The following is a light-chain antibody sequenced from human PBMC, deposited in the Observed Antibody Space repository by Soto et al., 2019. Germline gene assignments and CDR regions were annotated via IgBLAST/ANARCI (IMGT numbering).Light chain of an antibody. CDR3: QQRRSCPWLT. Sequence: EIVLTQSPATLSLSPGERATLSCRATHSVNNYLAWYQQKPGQAPRLLIFDVSNRTTGIPARFSGSGSGTDFPLTISSLEPEDSAVYFCQQRRSCPWLTFGAGTRVEIK. V-gene: IGKV3-11*01. J-gene: IGKJ4*01. CDR2: DVS. CDR1: HSVNNY.